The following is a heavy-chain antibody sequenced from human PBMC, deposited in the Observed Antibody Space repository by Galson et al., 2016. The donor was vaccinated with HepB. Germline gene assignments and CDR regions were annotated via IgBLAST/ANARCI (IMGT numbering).Heavy chain of an antibody. CDR2: ISGRSSYI. CDR1: TFTFSDYG. V-gene: IGHV3-21*01. CDR3: ARVSPVDYYYYMDV. Sequence: SLRLSCAASTFTFSDYGMNWVRQAPGKGLEWVSFISGRSSYIYYADSVEGRFTVSRDNAKNSLYLQMNSLRAEDTAVYYCARVSPVDYYYYMDVWGRGTTVTVS. J-gene: IGHJ6*03.